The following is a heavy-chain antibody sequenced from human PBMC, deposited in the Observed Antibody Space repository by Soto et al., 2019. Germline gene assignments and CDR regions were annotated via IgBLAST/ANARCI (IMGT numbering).Heavy chain of an antibody. CDR3: PRNPFDY. CDR1: GDSITSNYW. V-gene: IGHV4-4*02. CDR2: VFHSGAV. Sequence: QVRLQESGPRLVKPSGTLSLTCAVSGDSITSNYWWSWVRQPPGKGLEWIGEVFHSGAVNYNPSLKSRVTISLDKSNNQFSLTLTSVTAADTAIYYCPRNPFDYWGQGTLVTVSS. J-gene: IGHJ4*02.